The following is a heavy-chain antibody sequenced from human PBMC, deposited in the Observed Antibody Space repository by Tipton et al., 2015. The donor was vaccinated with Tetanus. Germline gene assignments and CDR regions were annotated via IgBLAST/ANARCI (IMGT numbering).Heavy chain of an antibody. Sequence: SLRLSCAASGFTFSSYAMHWVRQAPGKGLEWVAVISYDGSNKYYADSVKGRFTISRDNSKNTLYLQMNSLRAEDTAVYYCARGDWTFDYWGQGTLVTVSS. V-gene: IGHV3-30-3*01. CDR3: ARGDWTFDY. D-gene: IGHD3/OR15-3a*01. J-gene: IGHJ4*02. CDR1: GFTFSSYA. CDR2: ISYDGSNK.